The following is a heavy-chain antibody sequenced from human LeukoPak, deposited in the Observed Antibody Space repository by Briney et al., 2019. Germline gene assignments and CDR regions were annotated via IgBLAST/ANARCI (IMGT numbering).Heavy chain of an antibody. D-gene: IGHD2-15*01. V-gene: IGHV1-18*01. Sequence: ASVKVSCKASGYTFSTFGTGWVRQAPGQGLEWMGWISNDNGNTNYAQKLQGRVTMTTDTSTSTAYMELRSLRSDDTAVYYCAGSGGGRWFDPWGQGTPVIVSS. CDR3: AGSGGGRWFDP. CDR2: ISNDNGNT. J-gene: IGHJ5*02. CDR1: GYTFSTFG.